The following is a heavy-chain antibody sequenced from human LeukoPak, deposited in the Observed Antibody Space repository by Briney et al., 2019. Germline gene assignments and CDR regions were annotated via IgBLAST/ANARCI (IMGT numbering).Heavy chain of an antibody. D-gene: IGHD2-2*01. CDR2: IYTSGST. J-gene: IGHJ5*02. CDR3: ARLGYCSSTSCLQT. V-gene: IGHV4-4*07. CDR1: GGSISSYY. Sequence: NPSETLSLTCTVSGGSISSYYWSWIRQPPGKGLEWIGRIYTSGSTNYNPSLKSRVTMSVDTSKNQFSLKLSSVTAADTAVYYCARLGYCSSTSCLQTWGQGTLVTVSS.